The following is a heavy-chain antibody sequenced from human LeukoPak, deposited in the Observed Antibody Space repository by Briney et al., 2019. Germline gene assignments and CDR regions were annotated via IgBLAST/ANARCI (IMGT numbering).Heavy chain of an antibody. V-gene: IGHV3-33*08. CDR2: IWYDGSNK. Sequence: GGSLRLSCTTSVFPFSRYSMNWVRQAPGKGLEWVAVIWYDGSNKYYADSVKGRFTISRDNSKNTLYLQMNSLRAEDTAVYYCARVYRGFDYWGQGTLVTVSS. CDR1: VFPFSRYS. CDR3: ARVYRGFDY. J-gene: IGHJ4*02. D-gene: IGHD2-8*01.